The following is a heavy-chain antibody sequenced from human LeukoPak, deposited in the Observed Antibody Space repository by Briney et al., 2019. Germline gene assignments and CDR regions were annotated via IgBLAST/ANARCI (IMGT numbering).Heavy chain of an antibody. V-gene: IGHV1-69*05. CDR1: GGTFSSYA. CDR3: AREPRYCSSTSCGTFDI. D-gene: IGHD2-2*01. Sequence: SVKVSCKASGGTFSSYAISWVRQALGQGLEWMGGVIPIFGTANYAQKFQGRVTITTDESTSTAYMELSSLRSEGTAVYYCAREPRYCSSTSCGTFDIWGQGTMVTVSS. J-gene: IGHJ3*02. CDR2: VIPIFGTA.